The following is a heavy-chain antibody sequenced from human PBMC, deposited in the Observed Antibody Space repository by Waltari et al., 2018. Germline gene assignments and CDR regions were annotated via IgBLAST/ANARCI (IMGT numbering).Heavy chain of an antibody. V-gene: IGHV4-34*01. D-gene: IGHD3-22*01. Sequence: QTQLHQWGAGLVKPSETLSLTCAVFAGSFGDYFWTWVRHSPGKGLEWFGEIYHNGHTNYNPSLGRRVTISLDTSKNQFSLKLTSVTAADTAVYYCARGNYHDSPRLDWWGHGNLVTVSS. J-gene: IGHJ4*01. CDR1: AGSFGDYF. CDR2: IYHNGHT. CDR3: ARGNYHDSPRLDW.